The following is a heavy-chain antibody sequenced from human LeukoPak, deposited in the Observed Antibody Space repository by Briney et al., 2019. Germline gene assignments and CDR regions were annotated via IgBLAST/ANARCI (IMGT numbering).Heavy chain of an antibody. CDR3: AKEYSGYDFDY. J-gene: IGHJ4*02. V-gene: IGHV3-23*01. CDR1: GFTLSSYD. D-gene: IGHD5-12*01. Sequence: PGGSLRLSCAASGFTLSSYDMSWVRQAPGKGLAWVAATSGSGGNTYYADSVKGRFTISRDNSKNTLYLQMNSLRAEDTAVYYCAKEYSGYDFDYWGQGTLVTVSS. CDR2: TSGSGGNT.